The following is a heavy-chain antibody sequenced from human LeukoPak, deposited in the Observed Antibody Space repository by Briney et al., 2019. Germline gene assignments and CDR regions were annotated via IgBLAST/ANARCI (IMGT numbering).Heavy chain of an antibody. V-gene: IGHV3-23*01. Sequence: AGGSLRLSCAASGFTFSSYAMSWVRQAPGKGLEWVSAISGSGGSTYYADSVKGRFTISRDNSKNTLYLQMNSLRAEDTAVYYCAKVRVPATTYFDYWGQGTLVTVSS. CDR2: ISGSGGST. D-gene: IGHD2-2*01. J-gene: IGHJ4*02. CDR1: GFTFSSYA. CDR3: AKVRVPATTYFDY.